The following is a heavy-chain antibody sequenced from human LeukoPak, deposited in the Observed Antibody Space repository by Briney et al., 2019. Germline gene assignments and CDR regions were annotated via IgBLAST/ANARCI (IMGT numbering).Heavy chain of an antibody. J-gene: IGHJ4*02. CDR1: GFTFSSYW. Sequence: GGSLRLFCAASGFTFSSYWMSWVRQAPGKGLEWVANIKQDGSEKYYVDSVKGRFTISRDNAKNSLYLQMNSLRAEDTAVYYCARGPRFDFDWLLTAHIPRGASQFGDYWGQGTLVTVSS. V-gene: IGHV3-7*01. CDR2: IKQDGSEK. D-gene: IGHD3-9*01. CDR3: ARGPRFDFDWLLTAHIPRGASQFGDY.